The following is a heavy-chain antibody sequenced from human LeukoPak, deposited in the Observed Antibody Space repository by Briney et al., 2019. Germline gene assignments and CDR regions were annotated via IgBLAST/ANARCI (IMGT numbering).Heavy chain of an antibody. CDR2: ISGSGGST. Sequence: GGSLTLSCAASGFTFSSYAMSWVRQAPGKGLEWVSAISGSGGSTYYADSVKGRFTISRDNSKNTLYLQMNSLRAEDTAVYYCAKDLLKHSSGWHYWGQGTLVTVSS. CDR1: GFTFSSYA. CDR3: AKDLLKHSSGWHY. J-gene: IGHJ4*02. D-gene: IGHD6-25*01. V-gene: IGHV3-23*01.